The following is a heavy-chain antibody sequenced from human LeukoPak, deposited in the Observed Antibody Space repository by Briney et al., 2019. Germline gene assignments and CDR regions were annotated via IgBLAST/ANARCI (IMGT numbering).Heavy chain of an antibody. D-gene: IGHD6-13*01. CDR3: AKGPWYSSSWYDY. V-gene: IGHV3-23*01. J-gene: IGHJ4*02. CDR2: ISGSGGST. Sequence: GGSLRLSCAASGFTFSSYAMSWVRQAPGKGLEWVSAISGSGGSTYYADSVKGRFTISRDNFKNTLYLQMSSLRAEDTAVYYCAKGPWYSSSWYDYWGQGTLVTVSS. CDR1: GFTFSSYA.